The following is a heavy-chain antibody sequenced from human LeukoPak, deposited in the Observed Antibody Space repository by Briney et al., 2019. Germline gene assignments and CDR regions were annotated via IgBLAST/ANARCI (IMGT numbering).Heavy chain of an antibody. CDR1: GGSISDSSYF. CDR2: IYYSGST. J-gene: IGHJ4*02. Sequence: PSETLSLTCSVSGGSISDSSYFCGWIRQPPGKGLEWIGSIYYSGSTYYNPSLKSRVTISVDTSKNQFSLKLSSVTAADTAVYYCARRTEYSSSSDDYWGQGTLVTVSS. CDR3: ARRTEYSSSSDDY. D-gene: IGHD6-6*01. V-gene: IGHV4-39*01.